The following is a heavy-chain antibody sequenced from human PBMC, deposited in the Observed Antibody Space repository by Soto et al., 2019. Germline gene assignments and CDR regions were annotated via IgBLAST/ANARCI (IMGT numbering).Heavy chain of an antibody. Sequence: EVQLVESGGGLVKPGGSLRLSCAASGFTFSSYSMNWVRQAPGKGLEWVSSISSSSSYIYYADSVKGRFTISRDNAKNSLYLQMNSLRAEDTAVYYCARDPLPHDAFEIWGQGTMVTVSS. CDR3: ARDPLPHDAFEI. CDR1: GFTFSSYS. J-gene: IGHJ3*02. CDR2: ISSSSSYI. V-gene: IGHV3-21*01.